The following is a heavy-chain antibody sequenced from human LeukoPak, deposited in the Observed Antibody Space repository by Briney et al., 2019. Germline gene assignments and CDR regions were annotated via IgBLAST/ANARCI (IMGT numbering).Heavy chain of an antibody. D-gene: IGHD1-26*01. CDR3: AKEHESGSYLASPFDY. Sequence: GGSLRLSCAASGFTFSSYGMHWVRQAPGKGLEWVAFIRYGGSNKYYPDSGKGRFTVAKDNAKNMLYMQMNSLSGEVSAVYYCAKEHESGSYLASPFDYWSQGTLVTVSS. J-gene: IGHJ4*02. CDR1: GFTFSSYG. CDR2: IRYGGSNK. V-gene: IGHV3-30*02.